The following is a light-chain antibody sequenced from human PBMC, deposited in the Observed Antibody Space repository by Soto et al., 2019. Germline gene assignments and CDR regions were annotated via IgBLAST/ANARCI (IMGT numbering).Light chain of an antibody. V-gene: IGKV3-20*01. CDR3: QHYNSSPPIT. CDR2: GAS. J-gene: IGKJ5*01. Sequence: VLTPSPGTLSLSPGERATLYCRASQSVRSTSLVWYQQKPAQAPRLLIYGASSRATGIPDRFSGGGSGTDFTLTISRLEPEDFAVYYCQHYNSSPPITFGQGTRLEI. CDR1: QSVRSTS.